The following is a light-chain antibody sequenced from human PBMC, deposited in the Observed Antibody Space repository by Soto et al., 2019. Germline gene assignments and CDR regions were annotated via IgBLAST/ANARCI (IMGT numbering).Light chain of an antibody. CDR1: QSVSSC. V-gene: IGKV3-11*01. CDR2: DAS. CDR3: QQSSNWPLT. J-gene: IGKJ4*01. Sequence: EIVFTQSPATLSLSPGERATLSCRASQSVSSCLAWYQQKPGQAPRLLIYDASNRATGIPARFSGSGSGTDFTLTISSLEPEDFAVYYCQQSSNWPLTFGGGTKVEIK.